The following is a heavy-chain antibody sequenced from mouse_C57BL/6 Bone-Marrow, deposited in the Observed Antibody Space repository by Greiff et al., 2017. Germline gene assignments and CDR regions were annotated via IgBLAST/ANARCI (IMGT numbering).Heavy chain of an antibody. V-gene: IGHV1-53*01. Sequence: QVQLQQSGTELVKPGASVKLSCKASGYTFTSYWMHWVKQRPGQGLEWIGNINPSNGGTNYNEKFKSKATLTVDKSSSTAYMQLSRLTCEDSAVYYCAADLLWLRRGFAYWGQGTLVTVSA. J-gene: IGHJ3*01. CDR1: GYTFTSYW. D-gene: IGHD2-2*01. CDR2: INPSNGGT. CDR3: AADLLWLRRGFAY.